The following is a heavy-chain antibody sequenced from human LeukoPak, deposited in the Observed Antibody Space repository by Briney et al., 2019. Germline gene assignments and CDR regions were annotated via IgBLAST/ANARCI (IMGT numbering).Heavy chain of an antibody. CDR1: GFMFTDHA. Sequence: GGSLRLSCAASGFMFTDHALSWVRQAPGKGLEWVSPISGSGTTTYYAESVRGRFTISRDNSKNTVYLQMNSLRADDTALYYCARVLTLWFGALDYWGQGRMVSVSS. D-gene: IGHD3-10*01. J-gene: IGHJ4*02. V-gene: IGHV3-23*01. CDR3: ARVLTLWFGALDY. CDR2: ISGSGTTT.